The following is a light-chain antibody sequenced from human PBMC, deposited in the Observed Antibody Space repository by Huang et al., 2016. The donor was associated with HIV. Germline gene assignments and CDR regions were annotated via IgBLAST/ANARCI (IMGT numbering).Light chain of an antibody. CDR1: QDIRKY. CDR2: DAS. J-gene: IGKJ2*01. Sequence: DIQMTQSPSSLSASVGDRVTITCQAIQDIRKYLNWYQQKPGKAPNLLIYDASNLQTGVPSRFGGGGSGTDFTFTISSLQPEDIATYYCQQSDSLPYTFGQGTKLEIK. V-gene: IGKV1-33*01. CDR3: QQSDSLPYT.